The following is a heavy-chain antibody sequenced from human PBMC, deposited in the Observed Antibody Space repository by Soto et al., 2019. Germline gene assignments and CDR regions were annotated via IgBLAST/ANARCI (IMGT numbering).Heavy chain of an antibody. CDR2: IAQNGGT. V-gene: IGHV3-23*01. D-gene: IGHD4-17*01. CDR1: GFTFSTYT. CDR3: AKDMRPDGVWDFDS. Sequence: EGQLLESGGGLVQPGASLRLSCATSGFTFSTYTMAWVRQAPGRGPEWVSGIAQNGGTYYADSVKGRFTISRDNSRNTVSLQMTALKGEDTATYYCAKDMRPDGVWDFDSWGQGTLVTVAS. J-gene: IGHJ4*02.